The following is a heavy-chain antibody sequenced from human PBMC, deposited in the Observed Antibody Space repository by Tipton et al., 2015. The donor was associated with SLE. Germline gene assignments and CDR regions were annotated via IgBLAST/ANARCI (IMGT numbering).Heavy chain of an antibody. J-gene: IGHJ3*02. CDR2: ISSSGSTI. V-gene: IGHV3-48*03. D-gene: IGHD3-16*01. CDR3: ARGAAMITFGGVGHAAFDI. CDR1: GFTFSSYD. Sequence: SLRLSCAASGFTFSSYDMTWVRQAPGKGLGWVSYISSSGSTIYYADSVKGRFTISRDNAKNSLYLQMNGLRAEDTAVYYCARGAAMITFGGVGHAAFDIWGQGTMVTVSS.